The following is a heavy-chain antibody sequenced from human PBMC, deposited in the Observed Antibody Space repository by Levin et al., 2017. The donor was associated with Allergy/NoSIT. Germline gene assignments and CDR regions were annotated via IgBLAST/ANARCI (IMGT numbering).Heavy chain of an antibody. Sequence: SETLSLTCAVYGGSFSGYYWSWIRQPPGKGREWIGEINHSGSTNYNPSLKSRVTISVDTSKNQFSLKLSSVTAADTAVYYCARQSGLRLYYYYYYGMDVWGQGTTVTVSS. CDR3: ARQSGLRLYYYYYYGMDV. D-gene: IGHD5-12*01. J-gene: IGHJ6*02. CDR1: GGSFSGYY. CDR2: INHSGST. V-gene: IGHV4-34*01.